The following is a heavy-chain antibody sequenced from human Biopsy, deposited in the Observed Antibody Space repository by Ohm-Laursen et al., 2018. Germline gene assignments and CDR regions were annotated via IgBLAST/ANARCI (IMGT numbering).Heavy chain of an antibody. V-gene: IGHV1-8*01. CDR3: ARDRYRWNIAAVIATHYNEYYYPLDV. J-gene: IGHJ6*02. D-gene: IGHD2-21*01. Sequence: ASVKVSCKASGYTFSRYDINWVRQAPGQGLEWMGWMNPHSGNTDSAQKFQGRVTMTADTFTNIAYVELRSLRSDDPAIYYCARDRYRWNIAAVIATHYNEYYYPLDVWGQGTTVTVSS. CDR1: GYTFSRYD. CDR2: MNPHSGNT.